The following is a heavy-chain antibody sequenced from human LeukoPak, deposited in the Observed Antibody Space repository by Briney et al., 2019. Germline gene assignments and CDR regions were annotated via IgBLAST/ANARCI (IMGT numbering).Heavy chain of an antibody. CDR1: GDSVSSNNAA. Sequence: SQTLSLTCAISGDSVSSNNAAWHWIRQSPSRGLEWLGRAYYRSKWFNDYAVSVKSRITITSDTSKNQFSLQLNSVTPEDTAVYYCARTRYSSGGAYYYGVDVWGQGTTVTVSS. CDR3: ARTRYSSGGAYYYGVDV. J-gene: IGHJ6*02. V-gene: IGHV6-1*01. D-gene: IGHD6-19*01. CDR2: AYYRSKWFN.